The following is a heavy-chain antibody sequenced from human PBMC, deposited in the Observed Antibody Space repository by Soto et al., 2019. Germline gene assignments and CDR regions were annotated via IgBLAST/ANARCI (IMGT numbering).Heavy chain of an antibody. V-gene: IGHV4-61*01. CDR2: IYYSGST. J-gene: IGHJ5*02. CDR1: GGSVSSGSYY. CDR3: ASLMGDDFWSGYYRNWFDP. Sequence: PSETLSLTCTVSGGSVSSGSYYWSWIRQPPGKGLEWIGYIYYSGSTNYNPSLKSRVTISVDTSKNQFSLKLSSVTAADTAVYYCASLMGDDFWSGYYRNWFDPWGQGTLVTVSS. D-gene: IGHD3-3*01.